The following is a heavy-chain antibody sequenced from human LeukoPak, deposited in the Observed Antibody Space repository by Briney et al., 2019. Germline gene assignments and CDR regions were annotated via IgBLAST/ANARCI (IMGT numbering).Heavy chain of an antibody. V-gene: IGHV3-23*01. Sequence: GSLRLSCAASGFTFSSYAMSWVRQAPGKGLEWVSAISGSGGSTYYADSVKGRFTISRDNSKNTLYLQMNRLRAEDTAVYYCAKSPIWFGELLDSPYYFDYWGQGTLVTVSS. J-gene: IGHJ4*02. D-gene: IGHD3-10*01. CDR1: GFTFSSYA. CDR2: ISGSGGST. CDR3: AKSPIWFGELLDSPYYFDY.